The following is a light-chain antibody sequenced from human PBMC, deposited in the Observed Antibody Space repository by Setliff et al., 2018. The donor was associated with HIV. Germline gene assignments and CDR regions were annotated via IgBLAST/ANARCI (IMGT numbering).Light chain of an antibody. CDR3: SSYTSSSTPVV. CDR1: SSDVGGYNY. J-gene: IGLJ2*01. CDR2: DVS. Sequence: QFVLTQPASVSGSPGQSITISCTGTSSDVGGYNYVSWYQQHPGKAPKLMIYDVSNRPSGVSNRFSGSKSGNTASLTISGLQAEDEADYYCSSYTSSSTPVVFGGGTKVTVL. V-gene: IGLV2-14*03.